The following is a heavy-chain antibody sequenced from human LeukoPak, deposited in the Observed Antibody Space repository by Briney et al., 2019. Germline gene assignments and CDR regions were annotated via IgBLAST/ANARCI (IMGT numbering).Heavy chain of an antibody. V-gene: IGHV4-59*01. Sequence: KPSETLSLTCSVSGGSISSYYGSWIRQPPGMGLEWIGYIFYSGTTNYTPSLKSRVTISVDTSKKQFSLRLTSVTAADTAVYHCARGWHGPGRPLDNWGRGTLSPSPQ. D-gene: IGHD3-10*01. CDR3: ARGWHGPGRPLDN. CDR1: GGSISSYY. CDR2: IFYSGTT. J-gene: IGHJ4*02.